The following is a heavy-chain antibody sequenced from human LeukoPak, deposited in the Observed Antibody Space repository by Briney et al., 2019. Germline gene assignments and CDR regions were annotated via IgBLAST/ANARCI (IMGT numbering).Heavy chain of an antibody. CDR2: ISAYNGNT. Sequence: AASVKVSCKASSYTFTSYGISWVRQAPGQGLEWMGWISAYNGNTNYAQKFQGRVTITADESTSTAYMELSSLRSEDTAVYYCARLGPHYGGNPDNWFDPWGQGTLVTVSS. V-gene: IGHV1-18*01. CDR3: ARLGPHYGGNPDNWFDP. CDR1: SYTFTSYG. J-gene: IGHJ5*02. D-gene: IGHD4-23*01.